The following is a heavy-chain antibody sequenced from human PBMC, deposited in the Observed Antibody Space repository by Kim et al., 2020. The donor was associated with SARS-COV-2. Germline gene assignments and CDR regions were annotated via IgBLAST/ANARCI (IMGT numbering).Heavy chain of an antibody. Sequence: ASVKVSCKASGYTFTHYEINWVRQAPGQGLEWMGWINTNTGNPTYAQGFTGRFVFSLDTSVSTAYLQISSLKAEDTAVYYCARIGVGQQLVRGPGYYYYGMDVWGQGTTVTVSS. D-gene: IGHD6-13*01. CDR3: ARIGVGQQLVRGPGYYYYGMDV. V-gene: IGHV7-4-1*02. CDR2: INTNTGNP. J-gene: IGHJ6*02. CDR1: GYTFTHYE.